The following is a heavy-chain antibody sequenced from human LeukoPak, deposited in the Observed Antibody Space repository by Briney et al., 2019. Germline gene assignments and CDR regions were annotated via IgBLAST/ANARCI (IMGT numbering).Heavy chain of an antibody. J-gene: IGHJ4*02. CDR2: ISSNGGST. D-gene: IGHD6-19*01. Sequence: GGSLRLSCAASGFTFSSYAMHWVRQAPGKGLEYVSAISSNGGSTYYANSVKGRFTISRDNSKNTLYLQMGSLRAEDVAVYYCARAPSSGWYRYYFDYWGQGTLVTVSS. V-gene: IGHV3-64*01. CDR3: ARAPSSGWYRYYFDY. CDR1: GFTFSSYA.